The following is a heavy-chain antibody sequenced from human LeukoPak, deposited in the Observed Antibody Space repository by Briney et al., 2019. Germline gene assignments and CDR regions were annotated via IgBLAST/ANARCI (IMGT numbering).Heavy chain of an antibody. CDR3: ASRGDSSGFDY. Sequence: SETLSLTCTVSGGSISSYYWSWIRQPPGKGLEWIGYIYYSGSTNYNPSLKSRVTISVDTSKNQFSLKLSSVTAADTAVYYCASRGDSSGFDYWGQGTLVTVSS. CDR2: IYYSGST. D-gene: IGHD3-22*01. J-gene: IGHJ4*02. CDR1: GGSISSYY. V-gene: IGHV4-59*01.